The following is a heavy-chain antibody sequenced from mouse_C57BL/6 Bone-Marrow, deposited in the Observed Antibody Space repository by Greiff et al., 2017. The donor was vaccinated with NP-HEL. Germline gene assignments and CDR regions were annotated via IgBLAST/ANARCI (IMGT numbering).Heavy chain of an antibody. D-gene: IGHD1-1*01. V-gene: IGHV14-4*01. CDR2: IDPENGDT. Sequence: VQLQQSGAELVRPGASVKLSCTASGFNIKDDYMHWVKQRPEQGLEWIAWIDPENGDTEYASKFQGKATITADTSSNTAYLQLSSLTSEDTAVYYCTEDYGSSYGFAYWGQGTLVTVSA. CDR3: TEDYGSSYGFAY. CDR1: GFNIKDDY. J-gene: IGHJ3*01.